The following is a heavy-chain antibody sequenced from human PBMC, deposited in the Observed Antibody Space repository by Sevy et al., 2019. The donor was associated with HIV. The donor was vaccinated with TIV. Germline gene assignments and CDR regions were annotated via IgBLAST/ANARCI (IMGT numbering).Heavy chain of an antibody. D-gene: IGHD3-16*01. Sequence: SQTLSLTCXVSGXXITSLYWNWIRQPPGKGLEWIANIYYNGHINYNPSLKSRVTLSLDTSKNQFSLRLSSVTAADTAMYYCAGENAWGRXYXWGQGTLVTVSS. V-gene: IGHV4-59*08. CDR1: GXXITSLY. CDR2: IYYNGHI. J-gene: IGHJ4*02. CDR3: AGENAWGRXYX.